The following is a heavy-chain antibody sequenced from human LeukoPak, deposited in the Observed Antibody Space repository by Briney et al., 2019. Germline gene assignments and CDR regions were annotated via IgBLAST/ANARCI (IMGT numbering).Heavy chain of an antibody. J-gene: IGHJ5*02. CDR3: ARDMIPLLMVYAQHNWFDP. Sequence: GASVKVSCKASGYTFTGYYMHWVRQAPGQGLEWMGRINPNSGGTNYAQKFQGRVTMTRDTSISTAYMEPSRLRSDDTAVYYCARDMIPLLMVYAQHNWFDPWGQGTLVTVSS. CDR1: GYTFTGYY. D-gene: IGHD2-8*01. CDR2: INPNSGGT. V-gene: IGHV1-2*06.